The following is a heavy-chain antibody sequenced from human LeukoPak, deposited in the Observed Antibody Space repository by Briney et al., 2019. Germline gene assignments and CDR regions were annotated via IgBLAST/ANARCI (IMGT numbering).Heavy chain of an antibody. CDR2: ISGSGGST. Sequence: GGSLRLSCAASGFTFSSHAMSWVRQAPGKGLEWVSAISGSGGSTYYADSVKGRFTISRDNSKNTLYLQMNSLRAEDTAVYYCAKDLTFDILTGYSTFDYWGQGTLVTVSS. J-gene: IGHJ4*02. CDR3: AKDLTFDILTGYSTFDY. CDR1: GFTFSSHA. D-gene: IGHD3-9*01. V-gene: IGHV3-23*01.